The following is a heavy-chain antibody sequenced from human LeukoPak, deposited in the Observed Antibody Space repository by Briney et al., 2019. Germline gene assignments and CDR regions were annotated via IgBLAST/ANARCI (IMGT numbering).Heavy chain of an antibody. J-gene: IGHJ4*02. CDR1: GFTFRSYA. D-gene: IGHD2-2*01. Sequence: GGSLRLSCAASGFTFRSYAMWWVRQAPGKGLEWVSYISGSSTTIYYADSVKGRFTISRDNAKNSLYLQMNSLRDEDTAVYYCARDVLSYGDSGVDYWGQGTLVTVSS. CDR3: ARDVLSYGDSGVDY. CDR2: ISGSSTTI. V-gene: IGHV3-48*02.